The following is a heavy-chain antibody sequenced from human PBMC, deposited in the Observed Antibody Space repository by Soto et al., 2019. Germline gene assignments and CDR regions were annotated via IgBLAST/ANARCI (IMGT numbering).Heavy chain of an antibody. Sequence: QVQLVESGGGLVKPGGSLRLSCAASGFSFSDYYMGWIRQAPGKGLEWVSYISSSGSTISSADSVEGRFTISRDNAKNSLHLQVNSLRAEDTAVYYCARVLSTFGGVPLTFDYWGQGTLVTVSS. J-gene: IGHJ4*02. CDR1: GFSFSDYY. CDR3: ARVLSTFGGVPLTFDY. D-gene: IGHD3-16*01. V-gene: IGHV3-11*01. CDR2: ISSSGSTI.